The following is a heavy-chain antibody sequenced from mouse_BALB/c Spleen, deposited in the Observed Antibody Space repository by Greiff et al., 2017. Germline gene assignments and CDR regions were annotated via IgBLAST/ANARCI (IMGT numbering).Heavy chain of an antibody. Sequence: VQLQQSGPELVRPGASVKMSCKASGYTFTSYWMHWVKQRPGQGLEWIGWIDPENGNTIYDPKFQGKASITADTSSNTAYLQLSSLTSEDTAVYYCARGGYYAYWGQGTLVTVSA. CDR3: ARGGYYAY. J-gene: IGHJ3*01. CDR1: GYTFTSYW. V-gene: IGHV14-1*02. CDR2: IDPENGNT. D-gene: IGHD2-3*01.